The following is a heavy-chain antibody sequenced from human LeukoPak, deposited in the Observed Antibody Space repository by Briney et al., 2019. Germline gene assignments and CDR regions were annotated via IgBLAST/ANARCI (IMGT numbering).Heavy chain of an antibody. J-gene: IGHJ5*02. CDR3: AREEYGSGENPYENPYNWLDP. CDR1: GGSFSGYY. CDR2: INHSGST. V-gene: IGHV4-34*01. D-gene: IGHD3-10*01. Sequence: SETLSLTCAVYGGSFSGYYWSWIRQPPGKGLEWIGEINHSGSTNYNPSLKSRVTISVDTSKNQFSLKLSSVTAADTAVYYCAREEYGSGENPYENPYNWLDPWGQGTLVTVSS.